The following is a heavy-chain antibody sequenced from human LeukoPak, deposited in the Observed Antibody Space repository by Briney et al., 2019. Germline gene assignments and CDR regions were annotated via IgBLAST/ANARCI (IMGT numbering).Heavy chain of an antibody. CDR2: INPNSGDT. V-gene: IGHV1-2*02. Sequence: GASLKVSCKASGYIFIGYYMHWGRQAPGQGLEWMGWINPNSGDTNYAQKFQGRVHMTRDRSISTGYMELSRLKSGDTAVYYCAEDHTIRSLDSWGQGTLVTVSS. D-gene: IGHD3-10*01. J-gene: IGHJ4*02. CDR1: GYIFIGYY. CDR3: AEDHTIRSLDS.